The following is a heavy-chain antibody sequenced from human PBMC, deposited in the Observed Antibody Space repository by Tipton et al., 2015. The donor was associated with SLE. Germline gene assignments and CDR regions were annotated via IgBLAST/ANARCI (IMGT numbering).Heavy chain of an antibody. J-gene: IGHJ6*03. V-gene: IGHV3-30*18. D-gene: IGHD3-9*01. CDR1: GFTFSSYG. CDR3: AKDRAVLRYFDWLLPPYYMDV. CDR2: ISYDGSNK. Sequence: SLRLSCAASGFTFSSYGMHWVRQAPGKGLEWVAVISYDGSNKYYADSVKDRFTISRDNSKNTLYLQMNSLRAEDTAVYYCAKDRAVLRYFDWLLPPYYMDVWGKGTTVTVSS.